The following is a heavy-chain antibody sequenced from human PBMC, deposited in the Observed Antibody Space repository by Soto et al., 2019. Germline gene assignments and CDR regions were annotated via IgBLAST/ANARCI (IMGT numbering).Heavy chain of an antibody. V-gene: IGHV1-69*01. J-gene: IGHJ4*02. CDR3: ARLYCSGGSCYSGSGY. Sequence: QVQLVQSGAEVKKPGSSVKVSCKSSGGTFSSYAISWVRQAPGQGFEWLGGIIPIFGTANYAQKFQGRVTITADEPTSTAYMELSSLRSEDTAVYYCARLYCSGGSCYSGSGYWGQGPLVTVSS. CDR1: GGTFSSYA. D-gene: IGHD2-15*01. CDR2: IIPIFGTA.